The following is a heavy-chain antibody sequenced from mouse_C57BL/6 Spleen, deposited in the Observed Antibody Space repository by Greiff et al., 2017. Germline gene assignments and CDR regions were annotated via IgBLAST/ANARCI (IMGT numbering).Heavy chain of an antibody. CDR3: VRQTTVVATDYAMDY. CDR1: GFSFNTYA. D-gene: IGHD1-1*01. CDR2: IRSKSNNYAT. V-gene: IGHV10-1*01. J-gene: IGHJ4*01. Sequence: DAGGGLVQPKGSLKLSCAASGFSFNTYAMNWVRQAPGKGLEWVARIRSKSNNYATYYADSVKDRFTISRDDSESMLYLQMNNLKTEDTAMYYCVRQTTVVATDYAMDYWGQGTSVTVSS.